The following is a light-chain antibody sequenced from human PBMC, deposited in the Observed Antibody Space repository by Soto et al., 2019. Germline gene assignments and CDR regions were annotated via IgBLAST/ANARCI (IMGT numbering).Light chain of an antibody. CDR1: QTISRW. Sequence: DIQMTQSPSTLSASVGDTVTITCRASQTISRWLAWYQQKPGKAPKLLIYAASHLQSGVPSRFSGSGSGTDFTLTISGLQPEDFASYYCQQSYNTSPITFGQGTRLEIK. J-gene: IGKJ5*01. CDR2: AAS. CDR3: QQSYNTSPIT. V-gene: IGKV1-39*01.